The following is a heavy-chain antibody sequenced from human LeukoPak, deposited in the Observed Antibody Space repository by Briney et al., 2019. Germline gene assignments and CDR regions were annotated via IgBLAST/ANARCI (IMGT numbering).Heavy chain of an antibody. V-gene: IGHV3-53*01. CDR3: ARRAGAYSHPYDY. Sequence: WGSLRLSCTVSGFTVSSNSMSWVRQAPGKGLEWVSFSDSVKGRFTISRDNSKNTLYLQMNSLRAEDTAVYYCARRAGAYSHPYDYWGQGTLVTVSS. J-gene: IGHJ4*02. CDR1: GFTVSSNS. D-gene: IGHD4/OR15-4a*01.